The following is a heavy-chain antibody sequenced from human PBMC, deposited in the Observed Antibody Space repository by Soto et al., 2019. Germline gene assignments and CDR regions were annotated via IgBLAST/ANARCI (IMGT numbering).Heavy chain of an antibody. J-gene: IGHJ5*02. CDR2: ISGSGGST. CDR1: GFTFSSYA. D-gene: IGHD2-15*01. CDR3: ASDPLPGYCSGGSCYSGNWFDP. Sequence: GGSLRLSCAASGFTFSSYAMSWVRQAPGKGLEWVSAISGSGGSTYYADSVKGRFTISRDNSKNTLYLQMNSLRAEDTAVYYCASDPLPGYCSGGSCYSGNWFDPWGQGTLVTVSS. V-gene: IGHV3-23*01.